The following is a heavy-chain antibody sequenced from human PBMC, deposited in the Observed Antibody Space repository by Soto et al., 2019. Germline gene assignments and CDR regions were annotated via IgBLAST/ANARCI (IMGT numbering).Heavy chain of an antibody. V-gene: IGHV3-21*01. Sequence: PGGSLRLSCAASGFTFSSYSMNWVRQAPGKGLEWVSSISSSSSYIYYADSVKGRFTISRDNAKNSLYLQMNSLRAEDTAVYYCARGQQQLPRYNWFDPWGQGTLVTVSS. CDR3: ARGQQQLPRYNWFDP. CDR1: GFTFSSYS. J-gene: IGHJ5*02. CDR2: ISSSSSYI. D-gene: IGHD6-13*01.